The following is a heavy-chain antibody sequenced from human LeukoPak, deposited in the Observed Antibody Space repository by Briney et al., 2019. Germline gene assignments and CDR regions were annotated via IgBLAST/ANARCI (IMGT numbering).Heavy chain of an antibody. CDR1: GFTFSSYA. Sequence: GGSLRLSCAASGFTFSSYAMHWVRQAPGKGLEYVSAISSNGGSTYYANSVKGRFTFSRDNSKNTLYLQMGSLRAEDMAVYYCARDDVLSGSYPTFPDYWGQGTLVTVSS. V-gene: IGHV3-64*01. CDR3: ARDDVLSGSYPTFPDY. CDR2: ISSNGGST. D-gene: IGHD1-26*01. J-gene: IGHJ4*02.